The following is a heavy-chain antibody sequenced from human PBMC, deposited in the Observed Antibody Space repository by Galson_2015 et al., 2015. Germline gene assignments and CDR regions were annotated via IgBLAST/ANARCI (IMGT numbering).Heavy chain of an antibody. J-gene: IGHJ4*02. V-gene: IGHV4-59*01. D-gene: IGHD2-2*01. CDR3: ARDRGYCSSTSCYGGGFDY. CDR1: GGSISSYY. CDR2: IYYSGST. Sequence: LSLTCTVSGGSISSYYWSWIRQPPGKGLEWIGYIYYSGSTNYNPSLKSRVTISVDTSKNQFSLKLSSVTAADTAVYYCARDRGYCSSTSCYGGGFDYWGQGTLVTVSS.